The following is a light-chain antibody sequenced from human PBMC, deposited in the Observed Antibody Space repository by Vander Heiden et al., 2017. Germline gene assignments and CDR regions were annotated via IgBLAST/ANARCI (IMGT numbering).Light chain of an antibody. Sequence: IRMTQSASSLSAPVEDRVTVSFRASKGIRKHLAWFQQKPGKAPKSLIYAASSLKSGVTSRFSGGGSGTDFTLTSSSLQPEDFATYYCQQYNSYPYTFGKGTKLEIK. CDR2: AAS. CDR3: QQYNSYPYT. V-gene: IGKV1-16*01. CDR1: KGIRKH. J-gene: IGKJ2*01.